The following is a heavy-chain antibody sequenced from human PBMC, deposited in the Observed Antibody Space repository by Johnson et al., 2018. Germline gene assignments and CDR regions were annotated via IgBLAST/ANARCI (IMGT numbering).Heavy chain of an antibody. CDR2: IKQAGSEK. CDR3: ARGQESDSSSGWQTAYYYYGMDV. CDR1: GFTFSSYW. J-gene: IGHJ6*02. Sequence: EVQLVESGGGLVQXGGSLRLSCAASGFTFSSYWMSWVRQAPGKGLEWVANIKQAGSEKYYVDSVKGRFTISRDNAKNSLYLQMNSLRAEDTAVYYCARGQESDSSSGWQTAYYYYGMDVWGQGTTVTVSS. D-gene: IGHD6-19*01. V-gene: IGHV3-7*01.